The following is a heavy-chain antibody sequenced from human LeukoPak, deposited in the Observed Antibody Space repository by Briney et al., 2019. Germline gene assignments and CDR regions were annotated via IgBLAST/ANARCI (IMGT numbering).Heavy chain of an antibody. CDR2: IYPGDSDI. V-gene: IGHV5-51*01. D-gene: IGHD4-23*01. CDR1: GYSFTTYW. Sequence: GESLKISCQGSGYSFTTYWVGWVRQMPGKGLEYMGIIYPGDSDIRYSPSFEGQVTISADKSSSTAYLQWSSLKASDTAMYYCATQSTGNSFDYWGQGTLVTVSS. CDR3: ATQSTGNSFDY. J-gene: IGHJ4*02.